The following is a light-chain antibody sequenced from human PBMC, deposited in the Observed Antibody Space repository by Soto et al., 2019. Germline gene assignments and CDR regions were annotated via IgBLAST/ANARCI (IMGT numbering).Light chain of an antibody. CDR2: GAS. Sequence: SQSPGTLSTFSGRSTHLSYRASQSVNSTLAWYQQKPGQAPRLLIYGASTRATGIPARFSGSGSGTEFTLTISSLQSEDFAVYYCQQYNNWLQAFGQGTKVDIK. V-gene: IGKV3-15*01. CDR3: QQYNNWLQA. CDR1: QSVNST. J-gene: IGKJ1*01.